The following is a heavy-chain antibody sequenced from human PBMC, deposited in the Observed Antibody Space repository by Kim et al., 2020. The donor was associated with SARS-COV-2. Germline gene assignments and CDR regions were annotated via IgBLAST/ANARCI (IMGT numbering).Heavy chain of an antibody. CDR2: ISSSSSTI. Sequence: GGSLRLSCAASGFTFSSYSMNWVRQAPGKGLEWVSYISSSSSTIYYADSVKGRFTISRDNAKNSLYLQMNSLRAEDTAVYYCARGQRGGLWFGELWEHYFDYWGQGTLVTVSS. CDR3: ARGQRGGLWFGELWEHYFDY. D-gene: IGHD3-10*01. J-gene: IGHJ4*02. V-gene: IGHV3-48*04. CDR1: GFTFSSYS.